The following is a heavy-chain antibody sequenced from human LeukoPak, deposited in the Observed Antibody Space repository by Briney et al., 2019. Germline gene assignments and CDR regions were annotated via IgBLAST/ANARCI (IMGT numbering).Heavy chain of an antibody. CDR1: GFTFSSYW. V-gene: IGHV3-7*03. Sequence: GGSLRLSCAASGFTFSSYWMSRVRQAPGKGLEWVANIKQDGSEKYYVGSVKGRFTISRDNAKNSLYLQMNSLRAEDTAVYYCARDGPYYYDSSGYYFYWGQGTLVTVSS. D-gene: IGHD3-22*01. CDR2: IKQDGSEK. CDR3: ARDGPYYYDSSGYYFY. J-gene: IGHJ4*02.